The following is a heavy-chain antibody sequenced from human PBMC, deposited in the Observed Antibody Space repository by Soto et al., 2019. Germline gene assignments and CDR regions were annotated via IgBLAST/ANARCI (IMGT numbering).Heavy chain of an antibody. V-gene: IGHV4-30-2*03. CDR2: IHYSGST. Sequence: SETLSLTCAVSGGSISSGGYSWSWIRQPPGKGLEWIGYIHYSGSTYYNPSLKSRVTISVDTSKNQFSLKLSSVTAADTAVYYCARHLTYCSAGSCYSDFPYYGMDVWGQGTTVTVSS. D-gene: IGHD2-15*01. CDR3: ARHLTYCSAGSCYSDFPYYGMDV. CDR1: GGSISSGGYS. J-gene: IGHJ6*02.